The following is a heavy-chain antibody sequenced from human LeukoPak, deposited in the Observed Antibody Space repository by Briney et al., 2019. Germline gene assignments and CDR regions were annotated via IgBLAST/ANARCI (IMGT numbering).Heavy chain of an antibody. Sequence: GGSLRLSCAASGFTFSNYWMHWVRQAPGKGLVWVSRINSDGSSTSYADSVKGRFTISRDNAKNTLYLQMNSLRAEDTAVYYCARGGIVGATDYWGQGTLVTVSS. CDR3: ARGGIVGATDY. V-gene: IGHV3-74*01. J-gene: IGHJ4*02. D-gene: IGHD1-26*01. CDR1: GFTFSNYW. CDR2: INSDGSST.